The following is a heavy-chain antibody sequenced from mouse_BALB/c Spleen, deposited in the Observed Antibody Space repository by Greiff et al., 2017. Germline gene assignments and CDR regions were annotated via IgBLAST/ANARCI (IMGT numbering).Heavy chain of an antibody. CDR3: ARKGDDYGSWFAY. Sequence: QVQLQQPGAELVKPGASVKLSCKASGYTFTSYWMHWVKQRPGQGLEWIGEINPSNGRTNYNEKFKSKATLTVDKSSSTAYMQLSSLTSEDSAVYYCARKGDDYGSWFAYWGQGTLVTVSA. CDR1: GYTFTSYW. V-gene: IGHV1S81*02. J-gene: IGHJ3*01. D-gene: IGHD2-4*01. CDR2: INPSNGRT.